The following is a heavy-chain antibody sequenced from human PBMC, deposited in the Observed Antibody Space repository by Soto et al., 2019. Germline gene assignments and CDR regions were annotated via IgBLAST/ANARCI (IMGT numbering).Heavy chain of an antibody. J-gene: IGHJ5*02. CDR2: ISLYRDGT. Sequence: QVQLVQSGGEVKRPGASVKVSCKTSGYTFSNYGITWVRQAPGQPLEWLGWISLYRDGTNYAQKLQGRVSMTTDTSTTTAYMELRSLRSDDTAVYYCARVVPGAEAWFGPWGQGTLVTVSS. D-gene: IGHD2-2*01. V-gene: IGHV1-18*01. CDR1: GYTFSNYG. CDR3: ARVVPGAEAWFGP.